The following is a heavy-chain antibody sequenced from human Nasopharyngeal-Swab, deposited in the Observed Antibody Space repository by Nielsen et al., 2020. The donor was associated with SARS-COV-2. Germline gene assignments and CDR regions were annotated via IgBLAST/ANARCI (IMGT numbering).Heavy chain of an antibody. CDR1: GITFSSYA. J-gene: IGHJ4*02. V-gene: IGHV3-23*01. CDR3: ARYDDYYDSSGYAY. CDR2: ISGSGGST. D-gene: IGHD3-22*01. Sequence: GGSLRLSCAASGITFSSYAMSWGRQATGKGLEWVSVISGSGGSTYYADSVKGRFTISRDNSKNTLYLQMNSLRAEDTAVYYCARYDDYYDSSGYAYWGQGTLVTVSS.